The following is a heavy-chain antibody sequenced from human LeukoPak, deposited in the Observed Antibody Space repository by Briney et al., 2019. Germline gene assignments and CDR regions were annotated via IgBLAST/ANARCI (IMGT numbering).Heavy chain of an antibody. V-gene: IGHV4-4*02. D-gene: IGHD3-3*01. Sequence: SGTLSLTCGVSGGSVINTNWWTWVRQPPRKGLEWIGEVHLDGRTNYNPSLESRLTMSVDVSENQVSLKLTSVTAADTAVYYCAREGGFYRPLDYLGQGTLVTVSS. CDR2: VHLDGRT. J-gene: IGHJ4*02. CDR3: AREGGFYRPLDY. CDR1: GGSVINTNW.